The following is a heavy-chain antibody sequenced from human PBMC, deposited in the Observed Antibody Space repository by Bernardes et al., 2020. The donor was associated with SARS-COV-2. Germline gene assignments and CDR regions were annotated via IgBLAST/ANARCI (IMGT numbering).Heavy chain of an antibody. J-gene: IGHJ3*01. V-gene: IGHV3-33*01. D-gene: IGHD1-26*01. CDR2: IWSDGKTG. Sequence: GGSLRLSCEVSGFTFSRFVMHWVRQAPGKGLEWVAVIWSDGKTGYSGGSVKGRFTISRDNSKNTLFLLMNSLKVEDTAVYYCAREGPRSVGQIDDFDLWGQGTMVTVSS. CDR1: GFTFSRFV. CDR3: AREGPRSVGQIDDFDL.